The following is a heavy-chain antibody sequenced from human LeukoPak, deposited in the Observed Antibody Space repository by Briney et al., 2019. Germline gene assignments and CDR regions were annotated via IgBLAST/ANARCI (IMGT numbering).Heavy chain of an antibody. CDR2: IYHGGST. Sequence: SETLSLTCAVSGYSISSGYYWGWIRQPPGKGLEWIGSIYHGGSTYYNPSLKSRVTISVDTSKNQFSLKLSSVTAADTAVYYCARQGLYYYDSSGPDAFDIWGQGTMVTVSS. CDR3: ARQGLYYYDSSGPDAFDI. CDR1: GYSISSGYY. D-gene: IGHD3-22*01. V-gene: IGHV4-38-2*01. J-gene: IGHJ3*02.